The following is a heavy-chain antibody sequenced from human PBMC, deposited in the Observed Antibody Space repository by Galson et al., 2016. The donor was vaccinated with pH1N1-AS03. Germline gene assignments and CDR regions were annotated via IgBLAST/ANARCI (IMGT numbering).Heavy chain of an antibody. D-gene: IGHD3-22*01. CDR2: IYPTDAHT. J-gene: IGHJ3*02. Sequence: QSGAEVKKPGESLRMSCKASGYSFTSYWISWVRQMPGKGLEWMGMIYPTDAHTNYSPSFEGQITISGDKSINTAFLQWRSLKASDTAMYYCARHFSSGWETLSPEFDIWGQGTMVTVSS. CDR1: GYSFTSYW. CDR3: ARHFSSGWETLSPEFDI. V-gene: IGHV5-10-1*01.